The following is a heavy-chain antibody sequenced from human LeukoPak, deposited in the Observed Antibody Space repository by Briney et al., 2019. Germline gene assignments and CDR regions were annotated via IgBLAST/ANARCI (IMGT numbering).Heavy chain of an antibody. CDR2: IIPIFGTA. CDR1: GGTFSSYA. Sequence: SVKVSCKASGGTFSSYAISWVRQAPGQGLEWMGGIIPIFGTANYAQKFQGRVTITADKSTSTAYMELSSLRSEDTAVYYCARVDYGDYATLDYWGQGTLVTVSS. D-gene: IGHD4-17*01. J-gene: IGHJ4*02. V-gene: IGHV1-69*06. CDR3: ARVDYGDYATLDY.